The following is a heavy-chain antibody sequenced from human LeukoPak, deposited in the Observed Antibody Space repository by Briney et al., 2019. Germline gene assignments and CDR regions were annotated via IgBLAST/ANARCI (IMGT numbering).Heavy chain of an antibody. J-gene: IGHJ4*02. Sequence: PGGSLRLSCAASGFTFSSYAMHWVRQAPGKGLEWVAVISYDGSNKYYSDSVKGRFIISRDNSKNTLYLQMNSLTAEDTAVYYCAKLSGSSWPSDYWGQGTLVTVSS. D-gene: IGHD2-15*01. CDR1: GFTFSSYA. V-gene: IGHV3-30*18. CDR2: ISYDGSNK. CDR3: AKLSGSSWPSDY.